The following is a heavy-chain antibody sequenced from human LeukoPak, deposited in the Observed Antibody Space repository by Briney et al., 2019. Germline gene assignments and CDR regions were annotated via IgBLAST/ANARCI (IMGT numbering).Heavy chain of an antibody. J-gene: IGHJ6*03. V-gene: IGHV3-66*01. D-gene: IGHD4-17*01. CDR3: ATRTSDYGDYSYYYYYYYYMDV. CDR1: GFTVSSNY. CDR2: IYSGGST. Sequence: GGSLRLSCAASGFTVSSNYMSWVRQAPGKGLEWVSVIYSGGSTYYADSVKGRFTISRDNSKSTLYLQMNSLRAEDTAVYYCATRTSDYGDYSYYYYYYYYMDVWGKGTTVTISS.